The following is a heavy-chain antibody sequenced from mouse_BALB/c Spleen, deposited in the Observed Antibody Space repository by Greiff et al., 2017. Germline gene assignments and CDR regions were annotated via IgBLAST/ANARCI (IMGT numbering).Heavy chain of an antibody. CDR2: ISSGGSYT. V-gene: IGHV5-6*01. Sequence: EVMLVESGGDLVKPGGSLKLSCAASGFTFSSYGMSWVRQTPDKRLEWVATISSGGSYTYYPDSVKGRFTISRDNAKNTLYLQMSSLKSEDTAMYYCARLRENYFDYWGQGTTLTVSS. CDR3: ARLRENYFDY. CDR1: GFTFSSYG. J-gene: IGHJ2*01.